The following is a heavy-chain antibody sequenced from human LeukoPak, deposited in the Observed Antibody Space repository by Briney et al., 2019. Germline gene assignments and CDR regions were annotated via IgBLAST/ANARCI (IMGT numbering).Heavy chain of an antibody. Sequence: ASVKVSCKASGYTFTSYGISWVRQAPGQGLEWMGWISAFNGNTNYAQELQGRVTMSTDTSTSTAYMELRSLRSDDTAVYYCAREYCSSTSCRYPFDYWGQGTLVTVSS. V-gene: IGHV1-18*01. CDR1: GYTFTSYG. CDR2: ISAFNGNT. J-gene: IGHJ4*02. CDR3: AREYCSSTSCRYPFDY. D-gene: IGHD2-2*01.